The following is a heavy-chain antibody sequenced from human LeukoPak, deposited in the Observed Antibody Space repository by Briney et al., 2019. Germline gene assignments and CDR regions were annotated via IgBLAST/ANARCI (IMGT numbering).Heavy chain of an antibody. CDR2: IYSGGST. Sequence: GGSLRLSCAASGFTVSSNYMSWVRQAPGKGLEWVSVIYSGGSTYYADSVKGRFTISRDNSKNTLYLQMNSLRAEDTAVYYCATRGYYYDSSGYYFVWGQGTLVTVSS. CDR1: GFTVSSNY. V-gene: IGHV3-53*01. J-gene: IGHJ4*02. CDR3: ATRGYYYDSSGYYFV. D-gene: IGHD3-22*01.